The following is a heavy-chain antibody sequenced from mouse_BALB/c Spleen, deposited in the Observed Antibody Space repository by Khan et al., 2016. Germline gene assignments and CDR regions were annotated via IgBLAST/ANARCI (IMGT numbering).Heavy chain of an antibody. Sequence: EVQLQESGPEMVKPGASVKMSCKASGYTFTTYVMHWVKQKPGQGLEWIGYINHDNDDSKYGEKFKGKATRNSDKSSSTAYMEFSSLSSEDSAVYYCASAGYYSWFAFWGQGTLVTVSA. V-gene: IGHV1S136*01. CDR2: INHDNDDS. D-gene: IGHD2-12*01. CDR1: GYTFTTYV. CDR3: ASAGYYSWFAF. J-gene: IGHJ3*01.